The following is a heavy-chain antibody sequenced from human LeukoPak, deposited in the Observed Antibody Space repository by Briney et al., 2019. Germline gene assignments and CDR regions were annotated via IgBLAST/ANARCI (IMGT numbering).Heavy chain of an antibody. CDR3: AKDEVAGTDWFDP. CDR2: ISASGSSV. Sequence: GGSLRLSCSASDFTFKNFSMNWVRQAPRKGPEWVSSISASGSSVYYADSVKGRFSISRDNAKNSLLLQSNTLRAEDTAVYYCAKDEVAGTDWFDPWGQGTLVTVSS. CDR1: DFTFKNFS. V-gene: IGHV3-21*01. D-gene: IGHD6-19*01. J-gene: IGHJ5*02.